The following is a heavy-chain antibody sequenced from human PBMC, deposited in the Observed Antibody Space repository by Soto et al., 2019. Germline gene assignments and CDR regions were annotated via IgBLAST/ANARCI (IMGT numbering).Heavy chain of an antibody. V-gene: IGHV3-23*01. CDR2: ISGGGSST. J-gene: IGHJ4*02. CDR3: AKDQWAGGNDY. Sequence: EVQLLESGGGLVQPGGSLRLCCAASGFTFHSYAMSWVRQAPGKGLEWVSAISGGGSSTYYADSVKGRFTISRDNSKSTLYLQMNSLRAEDTAVFYCAKDQWAGGNDYWGQGILVTVSS. CDR1: GFTFHSYA. D-gene: IGHD1-26*01.